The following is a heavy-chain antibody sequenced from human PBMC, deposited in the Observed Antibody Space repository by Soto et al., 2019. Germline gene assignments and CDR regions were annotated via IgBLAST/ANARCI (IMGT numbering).Heavy chain of an antibody. CDR2: IIPILGIA. J-gene: IGHJ6*02. CDR3: ARDSSSLYSNYYDGMDV. V-gene: IGHV1-69*08. CDR1: GGTFSSYT. Sequence: QVQLVQSGAEVKKPGSSVKVSCKASGGTFSSYTISWVRQAPGQGLEWMGSIIPILGIANYAQKVQGRVTITADQSTSTAYMELSSLRSEDTAVYSCARDSSSLYSNYYDGMDVWGQGTTVTVSS. D-gene: IGHD6-13*01.